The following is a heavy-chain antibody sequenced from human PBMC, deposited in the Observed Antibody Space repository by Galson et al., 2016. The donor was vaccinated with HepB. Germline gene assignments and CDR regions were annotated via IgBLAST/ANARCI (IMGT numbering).Heavy chain of an antibody. CDR1: NGSISTYF. CDR3: AKDREYCTNDVCYGDTFDY. J-gene: IGHJ4*02. D-gene: IGHD2-8*01. Sequence: SETLSLTCTVSNGSISTYFWSWIRQPAGKGLEWIGRINSRGSTNYNPSLRSRVTMSVDTSKNQFSLKLSSVTAADTAVYYCAKDREYCTNDVCYGDTFDYWGQGTLVTVSS. V-gene: IGHV4-4*07. CDR2: INSRGST.